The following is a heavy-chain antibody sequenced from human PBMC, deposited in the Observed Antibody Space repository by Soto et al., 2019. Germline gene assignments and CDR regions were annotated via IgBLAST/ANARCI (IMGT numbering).Heavy chain of an antibody. CDR2: MFYFGST. V-gene: IGHV4-59*08. J-gene: IGHJ4*01. CDR1: GVSVSNYY. Sequence: SETLSLTCTVSGVSVSNYYWSWIRQPPGKGLEWIGYMFYFGSTNYNPSLKSRTTISVDTSKNHFSLKLSSVTAADTAVYYCARHSPDFDSLSPFDNWGQGNLVTVSS. D-gene: IGHD3-9*01. CDR3: ARHSPDFDSLSPFDN.